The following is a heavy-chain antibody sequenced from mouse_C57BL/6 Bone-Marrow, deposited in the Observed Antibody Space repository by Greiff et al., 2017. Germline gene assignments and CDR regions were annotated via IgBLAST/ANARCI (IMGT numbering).Heavy chain of an antibody. Sequence: QVQLQQPGAELVRPGTSVKLSCKASGYTFTSYWMHWVKQRPGQGLEWIGVIDPSDSYTNYNQKFKGKATLTVDTSSSTAYMQLSSLTSEDSAVYYCARKVPLLRYFDYWGQGTTRTVSS. CDR1: GYTFTSYW. J-gene: IGHJ2*01. D-gene: IGHD1-2*01. V-gene: IGHV1-59*01. CDR2: IDPSDSYT. CDR3: ARKVPLLRYFDY.